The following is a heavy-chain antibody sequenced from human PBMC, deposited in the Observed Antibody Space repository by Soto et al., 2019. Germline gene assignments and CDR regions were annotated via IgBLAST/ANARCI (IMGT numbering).Heavy chain of an antibody. V-gene: IGHV4-34*01. D-gene: IGHD3-3*01. Sequence: SETLSLTCAVYGGSFSGYYWSWIRQPPGKGLEWIGEINHSGSTNYNPSLKSRVTISVDTSKNQFSLKLSSVTAADTAVYYCAISGPDYDFSGYYYGMDVWGQGTTVTVSS. CDR3: AISGPDYDFSGYYYGMDV. J-gene: IGHJ6*02. CDR1: GGSFSGYY. CDR2: INHSGST.